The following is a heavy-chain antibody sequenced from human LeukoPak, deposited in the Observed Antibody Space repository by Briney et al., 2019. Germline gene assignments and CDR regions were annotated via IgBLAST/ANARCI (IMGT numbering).Heavy chain of an antibody. CDR3: ARKVLLTHEFHYGSVAFDI. D-gene: IGHD3-10*01. V-gene: IGHV1-69*05. Sequence: SVKVSCKASGGTFSSHAISWVRQAPGQGLEWMGGIIPVFGAANYAQKFQDRVTITTDESTSTAYMELSSLRSEDTALYYCARKVLLTHEFHYGSVAFDIWGQGTVVTVSS. J-gene: IGHJ3*02. CDR1: GGTFSSHA. CDR2: IIPVFGAA.